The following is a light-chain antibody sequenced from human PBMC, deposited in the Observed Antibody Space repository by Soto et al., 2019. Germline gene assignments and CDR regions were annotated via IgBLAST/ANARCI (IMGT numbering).Light chain of an antibody. Sequence: QSVLTQPPSVSAAPGQRVTISCAGSSSNIVVNFVSWYQQLPGTAPKLIIYDDDKRPSGIPDRFFGSKSGTSAPLGITGSQTGDEVDHYCGSWDSSVSAYVCGTGTKVTVL. CDR3: GSWDSSVSAYV. J-gene: IGLJ1*01. CDR1: SSNIVVNF. V-gene: IGLV1-51*01. CDR2: DDD.